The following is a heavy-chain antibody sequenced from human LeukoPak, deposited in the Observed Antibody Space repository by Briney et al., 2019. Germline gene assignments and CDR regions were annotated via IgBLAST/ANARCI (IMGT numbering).Heavy chain of an antibody. CDR2: ISYDGSTQ. CDR1: GFTFSSYW. J-gene: IGHJ4*02. Sequence: GGSLRLSCAASGFTFSSYWMHWVRQAPGKGLEWVAVISYDGSTQYYADSVKGRFTISRDNSNNMLSLQMNSLKAEDTAVYYCAKGRMMATIMISFDYWGRGTLVAVSS. CDR3: AKGRMMATIMISFDY. D-gene: IGHD5-24*01. V-gene: IGHV3-30*18.